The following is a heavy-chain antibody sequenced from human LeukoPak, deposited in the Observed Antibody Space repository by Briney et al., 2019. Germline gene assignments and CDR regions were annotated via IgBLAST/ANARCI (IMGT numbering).Heavy chain of an antibody. D-gene: IGHD3-9*01. CDR1: GFTFSSYE. CDR3: ARDGTVDWVSRGPFDY. J-gene: IGHJ4*02. CDR2: ISSSGSNI. V-gene: IGHV3-48*03. Sequence: GGSLRLSCAASGFTFSSYEMNWVRQAPGKGLEWVSYISSSGSNIYYADSVKGRFTISRDNAKNSLYLQMNSLRPEDTAVYYCARDGTVDWVSRGPFDYWGQGTLVTVSS.